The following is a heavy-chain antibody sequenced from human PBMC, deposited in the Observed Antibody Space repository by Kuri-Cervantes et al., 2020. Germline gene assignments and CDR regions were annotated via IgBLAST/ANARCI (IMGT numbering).Heavy chain of an antibody. D-gene: IGHD3-3*01. CDR1: GGSISSGSYY. CDR2: IYTSGST. J-gene: IGHJ6*02. Sequence: SETLSLTCTVSGGSISSGSYYWSWIRQPAGKGLEWIGRIYTSGSTNYNPSLKSRVTISVDTSKNQFPLKLSSVTAADTAVYYCARDGGYDFWSGYYSVYYYYGMDVWGQGTTVTVSS. V-gene: IGHV4-61*02. CDR3: ARDGGYDFWSGYYSVYYYYGMDV.